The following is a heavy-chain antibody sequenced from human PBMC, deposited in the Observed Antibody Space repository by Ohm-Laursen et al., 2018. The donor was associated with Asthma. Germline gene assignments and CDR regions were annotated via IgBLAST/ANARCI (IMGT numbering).Heavy chain of an antibody. CDR2: ITWNSANI. V-gene: IGHV3-9*01. D-gene: IGHD2-21*01. CDR3: AKVGTAARPDRYCGGDCYAFFDY. J-gene: IGHJ4*02. Sequence: SLRLPCAASGFTFDAYALHWVRQAPGRGLEWVSGITWNSANIGYADSVRGRFTISRDNTKNSLYLQMNSLREEDTALYYCAKVGTAARPDRYCGGDCYAFFDYWGQGTVVTVSS. CDR1: GFTFDAYA.